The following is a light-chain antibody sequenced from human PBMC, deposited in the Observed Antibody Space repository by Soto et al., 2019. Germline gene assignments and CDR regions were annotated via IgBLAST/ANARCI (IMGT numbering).Light chain of an antibody. V-gene: IGKV3-11*01. CDR2: AAS. CDR3: QQRSNWPRT. J-gene: IGKJ2*01. CDR1: QSVSSY. Sequence: IVLTQSPATLSLSPGERATLSCRASQSVSSYLAWYQQKPCQAPRLLIYAASNRATDIPARFSGSGSGTDFTLTISSLEPEDFAVYYCQQRSNWPRTFGQGTKLEIK.